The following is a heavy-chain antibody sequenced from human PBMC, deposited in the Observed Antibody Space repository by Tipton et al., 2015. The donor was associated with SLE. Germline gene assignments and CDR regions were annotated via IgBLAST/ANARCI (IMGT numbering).Heavy chain of an antibody. D-gene: IGHD3-3*01. J-gene: IGHJ4*02. CDR2: IYYSGST. V-gene: IGHV4-61*08. CDR3: ARSPGRLRSMDY. Sequence: TLSLTCTVSGGSISSGGYYWSWIRQHPGKGLEWIGYIYYSGSTNYKPSLKSRVTISVDTSKNQFSLKLNSVTAADTAMYFCARSPGRLRSMDYWGQGTLVTVSS. CDR1: GGSISSGGYY.